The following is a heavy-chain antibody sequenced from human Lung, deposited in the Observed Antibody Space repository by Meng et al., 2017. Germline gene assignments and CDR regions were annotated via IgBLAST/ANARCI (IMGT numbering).Heavy chain of an antibody. V-gene: IGHV3-74*01. Sequence: EVQLVESGGGLVQPGGSLRLSCAASGFTFSTYWMHWDRQAPGKGLVWVSHINTDGSSTNYADSVKGRFTISRDNAKNTLYLQMNSLRAEDTAVYYCGRSDGYIRDWGQGTLVTVSS. J-gene: IGHJ4*02. CDR1: GFTFSTYW. CDR2: INTDGSST. CDR3: GRSDGYIRD. D-gene: IGHD5-24*01.